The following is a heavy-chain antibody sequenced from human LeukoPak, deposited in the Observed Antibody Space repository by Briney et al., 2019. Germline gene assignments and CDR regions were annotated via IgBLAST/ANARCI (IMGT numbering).Heavy chain of an antibody. CDR2: IYYSGST. J-gene: IGHJ3*02. V-gene: IGHV4-61*08. CDR3: AREGTAGTAFDI. CDR1: GGSISSGDYY. Sequence: SETLSLTCTVSGGSISSGDYYWSWIRQPPGKGLEWIGYIYYSGSTNYDPSLKSRVTISVDTSKNQFSLKLSSVTAADTAVYYCAREGTAGTAFDIWGQGTMVTVSS. D-gene: IGHD6-13*01.